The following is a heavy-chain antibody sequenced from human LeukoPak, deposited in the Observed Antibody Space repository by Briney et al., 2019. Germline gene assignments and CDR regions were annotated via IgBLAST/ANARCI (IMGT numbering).Heavy chain of an antibody. Sequence: PSETLSLTCTVSGGSISSSSYYWGWIRQPPGKGLEWIGSIYYSGSTYYNPSLKSRVTISVDTPKNQFSLKLSSVTAADTAVYYCARGSIKSRAFDIWGQGTMVTVSS. D-gene: IGHD5-12*01. CDR2: IYYSGST. J-gene: IGHJ3*02. CDR1: GGSISSSSYY. V-gene: IGHV4-39*01. CDR3: ARGSIKSRAFDI.